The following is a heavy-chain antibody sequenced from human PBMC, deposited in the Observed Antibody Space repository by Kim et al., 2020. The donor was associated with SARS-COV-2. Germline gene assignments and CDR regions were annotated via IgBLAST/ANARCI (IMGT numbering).Heavy chain of an antibody. D-gene: IGHD3-22*01. V-gene: IGHV3-23*01. Sequence: GGSLRLSCAASGFTFSSYAMSWVRQAPGKGLEWVSAISGSGGSTYYADSVKGRFTISRDNSKNTLYLQMNSLRAEDTAVYYCAKDPCEWLLPNCEYFQHWGQGTLVTVSS. CDR2: ISGSGGST. J-gene: IGHJ1*01. CDR1: GFTFSSYA. CDR3: AKDPCEWLLPNCEYFQH.